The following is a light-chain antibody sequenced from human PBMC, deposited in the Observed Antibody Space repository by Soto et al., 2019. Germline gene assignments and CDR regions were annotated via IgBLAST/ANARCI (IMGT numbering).Light chain of an antibody. CDR3: QQSYSTPQFT. CDR1: QSFSSY. J-gene: IGKJ3*01. Sequence: DIQMTQSPSSLSASVGDRVTITCRASQSFSSYLNWYQQKPGKAPKLLIYAASSLQSGVPSRFSGSRSGTDFTLTISSLQPEDFATYYCQQSYSTPQFTFGPGTKVDIK. V-gene: IGKV1-39*01. CDR2: AAS.